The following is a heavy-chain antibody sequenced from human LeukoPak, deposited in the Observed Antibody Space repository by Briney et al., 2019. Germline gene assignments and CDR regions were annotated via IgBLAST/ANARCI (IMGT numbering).Heavy chain of an antibody. D-gene: IGHD3-10*01. CDR2: ISGSGGST. Sequence: GGSLRLSCAASGFTFSSYAMSWVRQAPGKGLEWVSTISGSGGSTYYADSVKGRFTISRDNSKNTLYLQMNSLRAEDTAVYYCAKDRFGELFSYFDYWGQGTLVTVSS. CDR3: AKDRFGELFSYFDY. V-gene: IGHV3-23*01. CDR1: GFTFSSYA. J-gene: IGHJ4*02.